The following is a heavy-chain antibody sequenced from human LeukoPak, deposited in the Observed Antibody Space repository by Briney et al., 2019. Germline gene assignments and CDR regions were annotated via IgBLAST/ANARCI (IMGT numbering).Heavy chain of an antibody. D-gene: IGHD4-23*01. V-gene: IGHV4-31*03. CDR1: GGSISSGGYY. CDR2: IYYSGST. CDR3: ARQFRLNYGGQPGGDY. Sequence: PSETLSLTCTVSGGSISSGGYYWSWIRQHPGKGLEWIGYIYYSGSTYYNPSLKSRVTISVDTSKNQFSLKLSSVTAADTAVYYCARQFRLNYGGQPGGDYWGQGTLVTVSS. J-gene: IGHJ4*02.